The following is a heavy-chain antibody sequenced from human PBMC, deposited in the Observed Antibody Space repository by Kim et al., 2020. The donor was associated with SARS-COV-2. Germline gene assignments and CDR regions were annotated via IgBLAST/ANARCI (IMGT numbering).Heavy chain of an antibody. CDR3: ARTRYCSSTSCYRNMDFDY. J-gene: IGHJ4*02. D-gene: IGHD2-2*01. Sequence: SETLSLTCAVSGGSISSGGYSWSWIRQPPGKGLEWIGYIYHSGSTYYNPSLKSRVTISVDRSKNQFSLKLSSVTAADTAVYYCARTRYCSSTSCYRNMDFDYWGQGTLVTVSS. CDR2: IYHSGST. CDR1: GGSISSGGYS. V-gene: IGHV4-30-2*01.